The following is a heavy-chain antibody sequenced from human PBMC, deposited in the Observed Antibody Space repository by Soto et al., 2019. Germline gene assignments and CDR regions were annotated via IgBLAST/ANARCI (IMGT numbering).Heavy chain of an antibody. CDR1: GYPFANYG. CDR3: AREWAVAGTHAFDI. J-gene: IGHJ3*02. CDR2: ISTYNGNT. V-gene: IGHV1-18*01. Sequence: ASVKVSCKASGYPFANYGIRWVRQAPGQGLEWMGWISTYNGNTNYAQKFQGRVTMTTDTSTSTAYMELSSLRSEDTAVYYCAREWAVAGTHAFDIWGQGTMVTVSS. D-gene: IGHD6-19*01.